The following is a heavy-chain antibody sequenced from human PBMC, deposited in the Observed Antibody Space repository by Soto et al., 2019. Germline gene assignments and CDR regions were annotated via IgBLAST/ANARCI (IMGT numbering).Heavy chain of an antibody. J-gene: IGHJ5*01. CDR2: IHYNGRT. V-gene: IGHV4-59*02. Sequence: SETLSLTCSVSGVSVSDYHWTWIRLTPKKELQWIGFIHYNGRTDSSPSLKSRVTISLDMSKNHVSLILKSVNIADSAIYYCARDTNTIRFYDTSGYLNWFDSWGQGAQVTVSS. CDR1: GVSVSDYH. D-gene: IGHD3-22*01. CDR3: ARDTNTIRFYDTSGYLNWFDS.